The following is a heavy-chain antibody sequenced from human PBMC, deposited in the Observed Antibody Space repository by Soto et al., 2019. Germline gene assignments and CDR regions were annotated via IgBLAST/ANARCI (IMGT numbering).Heavy chain of an antibody. CDR2: IDPSDSYT. CDR1: GYSFTSYW. V-gene: IGHV5-10-1*01. CDR3: ARGYCSSTSCYVVYYGMDV. D-gene: IGHD2-2*01. Sequence: GESLKISCKGSGYSFTSYWISWVRQMPGKGLEWMGRIDPSDSYTNYSPSFQGHVTISADKSISTAYLQWSSLKASDTAMYYCARGYCSSTSCYVVYYGMDVWGQGTTVTVSS. J-gene: IGHJ6*02.